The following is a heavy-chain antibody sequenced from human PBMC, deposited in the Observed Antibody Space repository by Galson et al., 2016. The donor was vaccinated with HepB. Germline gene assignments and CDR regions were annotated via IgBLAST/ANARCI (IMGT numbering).Heavy chain of an antibody. CDR1: GGTFSSYA. CDR3: ARMGRGYDFWSGYYYPADY. D-gene: IGHD3-3*01. Sequence: SVKVSCKASGGTFSSYAISWVRQAPGQGLEWMGGIIPIFGTPNYAQKFQGRVTITADKSTSTAYMELSSLRFGDTAVYYCARMGRGYDFWSGYYYPADYWGQGTLVTVSS. V-gene: IGHV1-69*06. J-gene: IGHJ4*02. CDR2: IIPIFGTP.